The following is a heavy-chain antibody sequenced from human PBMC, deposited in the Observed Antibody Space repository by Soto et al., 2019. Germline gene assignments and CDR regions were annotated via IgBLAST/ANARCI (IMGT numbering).Heavy chain of an antibody. J-gene: IGHJ4*02. CDR1: GFTFSSYA. V-gene: IGHV3-23*01. CDR3: AKDVSYGDPFVY. CDR2: ISGSGTST. Sequence: VQLLESGGALVQPGGSLRVSCAASGFTFSSYAMNWVRQAPGKGLEWVSAISGSGTSTYYADSVEGRFIISRDNSKNTLYLQMTSLRAEDTAVDYCAKDVSYGDPFVYWGQGTLVTVSS. D-gene: IGHD4-17*01.